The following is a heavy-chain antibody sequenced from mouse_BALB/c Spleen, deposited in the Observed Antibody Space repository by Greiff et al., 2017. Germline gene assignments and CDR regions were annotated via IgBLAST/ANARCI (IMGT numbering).Heavy chain of an antibody. CDR1: GFNFTDTY. CDR3: ASYYYGYAMDY. Sequence: EVQLVESGAELVKPGASVKLSCTASGFNFTDTYMHWVKQRPEQGLEWIGRIYPANGNTKYDPKFQGKATITADTSSNTAYLQLSSLTSEDTAVYYCASYYYGYAMDYWGQGTSVTVSS. CDR2: IYPANGNT. J-gene: IGHJ4*01. V-gene: IGHV14-3*02. D-gene: IGHD1-1*01.